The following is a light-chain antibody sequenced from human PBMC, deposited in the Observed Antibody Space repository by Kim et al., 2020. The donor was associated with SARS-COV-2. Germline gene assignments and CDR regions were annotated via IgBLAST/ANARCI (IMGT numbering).Light chain of an antibody. CDR2: GAS. Sequence: EVVMTQSPATLPMSPGERATLSCRASHGVSTNLAWYQQKPGQAPRLLIYGASTRVTGIPARFSGSGSGTEFTLTISSLQSEDFAVYYCQQYNNWGTFGQGTKVDIK. V-gene: IGKV3-15*01. J-gene: IGKJ1*01. CDR1: HGVSTN. CDR3: QQYNNWGT.